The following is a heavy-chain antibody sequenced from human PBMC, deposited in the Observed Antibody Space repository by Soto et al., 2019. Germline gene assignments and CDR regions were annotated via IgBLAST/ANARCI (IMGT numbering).Heavy chain of an antibody. CDR2: INPNSGGT. J-gene: IGHJ6*02. Sequence: EASVKVSCKASGYTFTGYYMHWVRQAPGQGLEWMGWINPNSGGTNYAQKFQGWVTMTRDTSISTAYMELSRLRSDDTAVYYCARGGSSWYYYGMDVWGQGPRSPSP. CDR1: GYTFTGYY. D-gene: IGHD6-13*01. V-gene: IGHV1-2*04. CDR3: ARGGSSWYYYGMDV.